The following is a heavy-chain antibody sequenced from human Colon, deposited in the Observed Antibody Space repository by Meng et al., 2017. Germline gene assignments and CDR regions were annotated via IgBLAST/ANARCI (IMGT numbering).Heavy chain of an antibody. Sequence: VKLQQWGAGLLKLSETLALTCAVYGGSFSGYYWSWIRQPPGKGLEWIGEINHSGSTNYNPSLKSRVTISVDTSKNQFSLKLSSVTAADTAVYYCARGRYSGYLPWGQGTLVTVSS. J-gene: IGHJ5*02. V-gene: IGHV4-34*01. D-gene: IGHD5-12*01. CDR1: GGSFSGYY. CDR3: ARGRYSGYLP. CDR2: INHSGST.